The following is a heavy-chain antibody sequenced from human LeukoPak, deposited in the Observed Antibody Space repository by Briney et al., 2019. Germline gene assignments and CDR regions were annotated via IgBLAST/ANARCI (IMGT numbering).Heavy chain of an antibody. J-gene: IGHJ5*02. Sequence: GGSLRLSCAASGFTFSSYSMNWVRQAPGKGLEWVSSISSSSSYIYYADSVKGRFTISRDNAKNSLYLQMNSLRAEDTAVYYCARGPQGLDCFPFVGPWGQGTLVTVSS. CDR2: ISSSSSYI. CDR1: GFTFSSYS. CDR3: ARGPQGLDCFPFVGP. D-gene: IGHD3/OR15-3a*01. V-gene: IGHV3-21*01.